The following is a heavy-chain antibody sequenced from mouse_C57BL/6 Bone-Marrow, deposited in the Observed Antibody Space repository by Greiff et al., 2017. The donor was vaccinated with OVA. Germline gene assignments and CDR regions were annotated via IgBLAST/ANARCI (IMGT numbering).Heavy chain of an antibody. V-gene: IGHV5-4*01. D-gene: IGHD1-1*01. CDR3: ARLLRLLFDY. CDR2: ISDGGSYT. Sequence: EVQGVESGGGLVKPGGSLKLSCAASGFTFSSYAMSWVRQTPEKRLEWVANISDGGSYTYYPDNVKGRFTISRDNAKNNLYLQMSHLKAEDTAMYYCARLLRLLFDYWGQGTTLTVSS. CDR1: GFTFSSYA. J-gene: IGHJ2*01.